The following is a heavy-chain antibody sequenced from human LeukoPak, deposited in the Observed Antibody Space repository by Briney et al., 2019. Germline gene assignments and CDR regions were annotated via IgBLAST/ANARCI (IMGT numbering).Heavy chain of an antibody. V-gene: IGHV4-4*07. CDR3: ARDPRSSSSAFDY. D-gene: IGHD6-13*01. J-gene: IGHJ4*02. Sequence: PSETLSLTCTVSGGSISSYYWGWIRQPAGKGLEWIGRIYTSGSTNYNPSLKSRVTMSVDTSKNQFSLKLSSVTAADTAVYYCARDPRSSSSAFDYWGQGTLVTVSS. CDR2: IYTSGST. CDR1: GGSISSYY.